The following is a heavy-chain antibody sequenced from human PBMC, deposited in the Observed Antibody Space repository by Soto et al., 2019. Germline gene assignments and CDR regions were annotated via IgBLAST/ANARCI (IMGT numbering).Heavy chain of an antibody. J-gene: IGHJ6*02. CDR1: GYTFTNYG. Sequence: SGKVCCKASGYTFTNYGFSWVRQAPGQGLEWMGWISGYNGNTKYAEKFQGRVTMTTGTSTSTAHMELRSLRSDDTAVYYCAREGQAPYYYYGMDVWG. CDR3: AREGQAPYYYYGMDV. V-gene: IGHV1-18*01. CDR2: ISGYNGNT.